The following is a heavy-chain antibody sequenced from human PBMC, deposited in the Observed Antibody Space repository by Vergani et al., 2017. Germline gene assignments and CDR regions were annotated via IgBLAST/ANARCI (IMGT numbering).Heavy chain of an antibody. V-gene: IGHV3-21*01. J-gene: IGHJ4*02. CDR2: ISSSSNYI. Sequence: EVQLVESGGGLVKPGGSLRLSCAASGFTFSSYSMNWVRQAPGKGLEWVSSISSSSNYIYYADSVKGRFTISRDNAKNSLYLQMNSLRAEDTAVYYCARDSYYGSNVDYWGQGTLVTVSS. D-gene: IGHD3-22*01. CDR1: GFTFSSYS. CDR3: ARDSYYGSNVDY.